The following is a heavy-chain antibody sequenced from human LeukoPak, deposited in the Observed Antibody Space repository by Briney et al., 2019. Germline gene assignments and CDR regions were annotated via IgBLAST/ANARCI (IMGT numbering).Heavy chain of an antibody. V-gene: IGHV4-61*01. CDR3: AREDTGYYYYGMDV. D-gene: IGHD2-8*02. Sequence: PSETLSLTCTVSGGSVSTDNYYWSWIRQPPGKGLEWIGFISYSGSTNYNPSLKSRVTISVDTSKNQFSLKLSSVTAADTAVYYCAREDTGYYYYGMDVWGQGTTVTVSS. J-gene: IGHJ6*02. CDR2: ISYSGST. CDR1: GGSVSTDNYY.